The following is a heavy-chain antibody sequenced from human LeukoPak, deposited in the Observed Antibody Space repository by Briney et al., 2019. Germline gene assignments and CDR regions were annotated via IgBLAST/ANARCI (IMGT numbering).Heavy chain of an antibody. J-gene: IGHJ4*02. D-gene: IGHD3-3*01. CDR2: IYTSGST. V-gene: IGHV4-4*09. CDR3: ARLSRLVPDYDFWSGPKDYYFDY. CDR1: GGSISSYY. Sequence: SETLSLTCTVSGGSISSYYWSWIRQPPGKGLEWIGYIYTSGSTNYNPSLKSRVTISVDTSKNQFSLKLSSVPAADTAVYYCARLSRLVPDYDFWSGPKDYYFDYWGQGTLVTVSS.